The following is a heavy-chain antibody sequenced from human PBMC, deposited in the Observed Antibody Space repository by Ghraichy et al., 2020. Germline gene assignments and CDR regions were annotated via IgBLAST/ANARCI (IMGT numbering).Heavy chain of an antibody. V-gene: IGHV3-23*01. D-gene: IGHD3-3*01. CDR2: ISTNGGGT. CDR3: AKDITTFDF. Sequence: GGSLRLSCAASGFTFSNYAMSWVRQAPGKGLEWVSAISTNGGGTNYADAVKGRFTISRDNSKNTLYLQMNSLRAEDTAVYYCAKDITTFDFWGQGTLVTVSS. CDR1: GFTFSNYA. J-gene: IGHJ4*02.